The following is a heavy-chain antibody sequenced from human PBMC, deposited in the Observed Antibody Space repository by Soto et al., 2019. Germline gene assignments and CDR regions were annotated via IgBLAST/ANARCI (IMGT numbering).Heavy chain of an antibody. CDR3: ATANWSHHYFDP. Sequence: SETLSLTCAVYGGSFSGYYWSWLRQPPGKGLEWIGEINHSGSPNYNPSLKSRVTISVDTSKNQFSLNMTSVTAADTAVYYCATANWSHHYFDPWGQGTLVT. CDR2: INHSGSP. V-gene: IGHV4-34*01. D-gene: IGHD1-1*01. J-gene: IGHJ5*02. CDR1: GGSFSGYY.